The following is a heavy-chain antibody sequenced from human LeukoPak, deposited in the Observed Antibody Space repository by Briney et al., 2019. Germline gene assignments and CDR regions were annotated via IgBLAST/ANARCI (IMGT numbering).Heavy chain of an antibody. D-gene: IGHD5-24*01. CDR1: GGSFSGYS. Sequence: SETLSLTCAVYGGSFSGYSWSWIRQPPGKGLEWIGEINHSGSTNYNPSLKSRVTISVDTSKNQSSLKLSSVTAADTAVYYCARGAARMVEIATIISFEYWGQGTLVTVSS. J-gene: IGHJ4*02. CDR2: INHSGST. CDR3: ARGAARMVEIATIISFEY. V-gene: IGHV4-34*01.